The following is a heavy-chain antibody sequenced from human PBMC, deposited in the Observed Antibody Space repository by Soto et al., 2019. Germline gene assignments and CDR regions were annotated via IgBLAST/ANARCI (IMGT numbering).Heavy chain of an antibody. Sequence: SETLSLTCAVYGGSFSGYYWSWIRQPPGKGLEWIGEINHSGSTNYNPSLKSRVTISVDTSKNQFSLKLSSVTAADTAVYYWARGGFVVVVAATRGQGTANWSAPWGQGTLVTVPS. D-gene: IGHD2-15*01. J-gene: IGHJ5*02. CDR1: GGSFSGYY. V-gene: IGHV4-34*01. CDR3: ARGGFVVVVAATRGQGTANWSAP. CDR2: INHSGST.